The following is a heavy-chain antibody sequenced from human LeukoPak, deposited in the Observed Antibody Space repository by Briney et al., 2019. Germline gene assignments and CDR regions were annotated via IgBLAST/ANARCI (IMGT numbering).Heavy chain of an antibody. CDR2: INHSGGT. D-gene: IGHD1-26*01. Sequence: PSETLSLTCAVSGGSLSGYYWTWIRQPPGKGLEWIGEINHSGGTNYNPSLKSRVTISVDTSKNQFSLKLSPVTAADTAVYYCARGRGGGQPGCRWGQGTLVTVSS. V-gene: IGHV4-34*01. CDR3: ARGRGGGQPGCR. CDR1: GGSLSGYY. J-gene: IGHJ4*02.